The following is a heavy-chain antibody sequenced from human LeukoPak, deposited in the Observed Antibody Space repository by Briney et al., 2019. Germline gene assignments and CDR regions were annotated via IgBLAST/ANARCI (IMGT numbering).Heavy chain of an antibody. D-gene: IGHD2-21*02. Sequence: GASVKVSCKASGYTFTSYGISWVRQAPGQGLEWMGWISAYNGNTNYAQKLQGRVTMTTDTSTSTAYMELRSLRSDDTTVYYCASVTRGYYFDYWGQGTLVTVSS. CDR1: GYTFTSYG. CDR3: ASVTRGYYFDY. CDR2: ISAYNGNT. V-gene: IGHV1-18*01. J-gene: IGHJ4*02.